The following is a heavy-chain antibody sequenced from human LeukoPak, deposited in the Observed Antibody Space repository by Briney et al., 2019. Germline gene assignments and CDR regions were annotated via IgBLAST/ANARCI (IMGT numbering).Heavy chain of an antibody. D-gene: IGHD6-19*01. V-gene: IGHV1-3*01. J-gene: IGHJ4*02. CDR3: AIGYSSGWYYFDY. Sequence: ASVKVSCKASGYTFTSYAMHWVRRAPGQRLEWMGWINAGNGNTKYSQKFQGRVTITRDTSASTAYMELSSLRSEDTAVYYCAIGYSSGWYYFDYWGQGTLVTVSS. CDR2: INAGNGNT. CDR1: GYTFTSYA.